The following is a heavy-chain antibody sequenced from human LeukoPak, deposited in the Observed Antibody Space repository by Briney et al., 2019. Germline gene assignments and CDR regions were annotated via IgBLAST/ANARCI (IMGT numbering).Heavy chain of an antibody. CDR2: ISYDGSNK. CDR1: GFTFSSYG. J-gene: IGHJ4*02. CDR3: AKDSSETVVVVITEDYFDY. V-gene: IGHV3-30*18. D-gene: IGHD3-22*01. Sequence: PGGSLRLSCAASGFTFSSYGMHWVRQAPGKGLEWVAVISYDGSNKYYADSVKGRFTISRDNSKNTLYLQMNSLRAEETAVYYCAKDSSETVVVVITEDYFDYWGQGTLVTVSS.